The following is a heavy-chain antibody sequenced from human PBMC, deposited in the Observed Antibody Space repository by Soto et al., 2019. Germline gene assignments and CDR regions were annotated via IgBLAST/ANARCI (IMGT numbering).Heavy chain of an antibody. V-gene: IGHV3-30-3*01. Sequence: GGSLRLSCAASGFTFSSYAMHWVRQAPGKGLEWVAVISYDGSNKYYADSVKGRFTISRDNSKNTLYLQMNSLRAEDTAVYYCARDIGDDSSEMGHGMDVWGQGTTVTVSS. J-gene: IGHJ6*02. CDR3: ARDIGDDSSEMGHGMDV. CDR2: ISYDGSNK. CDR1: GFTFSSYA. D-gene: IGHD3-22*01.